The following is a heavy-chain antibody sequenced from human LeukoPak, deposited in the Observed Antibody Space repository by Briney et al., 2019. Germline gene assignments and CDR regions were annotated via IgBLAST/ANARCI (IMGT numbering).Heavy chain of an antibody. CDR3: ASDYYDSSGYGPTYDAFDI. V-gene: IGHV1-69*05. J-gene: IGHJ3*02. CDR2: IIPIFGTA. D-gene: IGHD3-22*01. CDR1: GGTFSSYA. Sequence: ASAKVSCKASGGTFSSYAISWVRQAPGQGLEWMGGIIPIFGTANYAQKFQGRVTITTDESTSTAYMELSSLRSEDMAVYYCASDYYDSSGYGPTYDAFDIWGQGTMVTVSS.